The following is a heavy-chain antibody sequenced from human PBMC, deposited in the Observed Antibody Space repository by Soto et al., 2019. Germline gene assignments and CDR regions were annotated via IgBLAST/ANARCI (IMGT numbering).Heavy chain of an antibody. J-gene: IGHJ6*02. CDR3: ARRGYCGRDCSTYYYYGMDV. D-gene: IGHD2-21*02. CDR1: GGTFSSYA. V-gene: IGHV1-69*01. Sequence: QVQLVQSGAEVKKPGSSVNVSCKASGGTFSSYAISWVRQAPGQGLEWMGGIIPIFGTANYAQKFQGRVTITADESTSTAYMELSSLRSEDTAVYYSARRGYCGRDCSTYYYYGMDVWGQGTTVTVSS. CDR2: IIPIFGTA.